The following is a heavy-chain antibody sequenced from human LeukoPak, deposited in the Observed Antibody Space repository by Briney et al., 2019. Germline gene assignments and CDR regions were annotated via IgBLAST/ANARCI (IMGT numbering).Heavy chain of an antibody. CDR2: IYHSGGT. Sequence: SETLSLTCTVSGYSISSGYYWGWIRQPPGKGLEWIGTIYHSGGTYDKSSLKSRVTISVDTSKNQFSLKLSSVTAADTAVYYCARGPTYYYGSGSPYFDYWGQGTLVTVSS. D-gene: IGHD3-10*01. CDR3: ARGPTYYYGSGSPYFDY. CDR1: GYSISSGYY. J-gene: IGHJ4*02. V-gene: IGHV4-38-2*02.